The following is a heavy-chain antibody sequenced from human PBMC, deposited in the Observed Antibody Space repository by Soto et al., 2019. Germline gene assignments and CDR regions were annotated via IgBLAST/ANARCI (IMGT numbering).Heavy chain of an antibody. CDR2: IYYSGST. V-gene: IGHV4-59*01. D-gene: IGHD1-1*01. Sequence: SETLSLTFTASGGSISSYYWSWIRQPPGKGLEWIGYIYYSGSTNYNPSLKSRVTISVDTSKNQFSLKLSSVTAADTAVYYCARELENYFDYWGQGTLVTVSS. CDR1: GGSISSYY. J-gene: IGHJ4*02. CDR3: ARELENYFDY.